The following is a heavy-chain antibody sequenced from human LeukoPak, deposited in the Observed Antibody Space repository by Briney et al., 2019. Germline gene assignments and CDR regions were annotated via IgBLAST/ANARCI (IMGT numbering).Heavy chain of an antibody. CDR2: INPNSGAT. J-gene: IGHJ3*02. CDR1: GYSFTGYY. Sequence: ASVKVSCKASGYSFTGYYIHWVRQAPGQGLEWMGWINPNSGATKYAQKFQGRVTMTRDTSINTVYMELSRLKSDDTAVYYCARDSALPLAHDAFDMWGQGTRVTVSS. V-gene: IGHV1-2*02. CDR3: ARDSALPLAHDAFDM. D-gene: IGHD3-10*01.